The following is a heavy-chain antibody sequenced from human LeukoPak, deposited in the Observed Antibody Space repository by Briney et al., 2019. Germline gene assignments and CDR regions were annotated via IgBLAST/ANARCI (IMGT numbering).Heavy chain of an antibody. J-gene: IGHJ4*02. D-gene: IGHD3-10*01. CDR3: ARDRQAYYYGSGSSLPEDY. Sequence: ASVKVSCKASDYTFTSYGISWVRQAPGQGLEWMGWISAYNGNTNYAQKLQGRVTMTTGTSTSTAYMELRSLKSDDTAVYYCARDRQAYYYGSGSSLPEDYWGQGTLVTVSS. CDR2: ISAYNGNT. V-gene: IGHV1-18*01. CDR1: DYTFTSYG.